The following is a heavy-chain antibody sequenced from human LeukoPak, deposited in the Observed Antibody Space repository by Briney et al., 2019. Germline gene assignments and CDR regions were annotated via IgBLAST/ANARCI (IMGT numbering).Heavy chain of an antibody. D-gene: IGHD6-19*01. Sequence: GGSLRLSCAASGFTFRSYEMTWVRQAPGKGLEWVSYISGSGSTIYYTDPVKGRLTISRDNAKNSLYLQMNSLRAEDTAVYYCAGLVLDYWGQGTLVTVSS. J-gene: IGHJ4*02. CDR1: GFTFRSYE. CDR3: AGLVLDY. CDR2: ISGSGSTI. V-gene: IGHV3-48*03.